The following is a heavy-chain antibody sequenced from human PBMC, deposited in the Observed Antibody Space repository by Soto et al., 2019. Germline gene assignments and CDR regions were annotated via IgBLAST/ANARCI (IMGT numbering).Heavy chain of an antibody. J-gene: IGHJ4*02. Sequence: GGSLRLSCAASGFTFSSYGMHWVRQAPGKGLEWVAVISYDGSNKYYADSVKGRFTISRDNSKNTLYLQMNSLRAEDTAVYYCAKSFYSTDHYFDYWGQGTLVTVSS. D-gene: IGHD6-13*01. CDR3: AKSFYSTDHYFDY. V-gene: IGHV3-30*18. CDR2: ISYDGSNK. CDR1: GFTFSSYG.